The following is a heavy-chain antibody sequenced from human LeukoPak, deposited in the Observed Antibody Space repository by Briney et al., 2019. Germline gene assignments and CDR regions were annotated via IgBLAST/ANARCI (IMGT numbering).Heavy chain of an antibody. CDR3: AREPTTVTTDASFDY. CDR2: IKSKTHGGTT. Sequence: GGSLRLSCAASGFTFSNAWMNWVRQAPGKGLEWVGRIKSKTHGGTTDYAAPVKGRFTLLRDDSENTLYLQMNSLRAEDTAVYYCAREPTTVTTDASFDYWGQGTLVTVSS. J-gene: IGHJ4*02. D-gene: IGHD4-17*01. V-gene: IGHV3-15*01. CDR1: GFTFSNAW.